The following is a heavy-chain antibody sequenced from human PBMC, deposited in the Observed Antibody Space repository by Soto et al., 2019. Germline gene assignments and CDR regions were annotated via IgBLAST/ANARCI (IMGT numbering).Heavy chain of an antibody. V-gene: IGHV1-18*01. CDR2: ISAYNGNI. Sequence: QVQLVQSGAEVKKPGASVKVSCKASGYTFTSYGISWVRQAPGQGLEWMGWISAYNGNINYAQKLQGRVTMTTDTSTSTAYMELRSLRSDDTAAYYCARQYPREFWSGYYDYYYYYYMDVWGKGTTVTVSS. CDR3: ARQYPREFWSGYYDYYYYYYMDV. CDR1: GYTFTSYG. D-gene: IGHD3-3*01. J-gene: IGHJ6*03.